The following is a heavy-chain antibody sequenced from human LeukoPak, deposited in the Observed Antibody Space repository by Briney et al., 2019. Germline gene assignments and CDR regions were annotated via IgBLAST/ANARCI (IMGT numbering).Heavy chain of an antibody. V-gene: IGHV1-2*02. D-gene: IGHD2-15*01. CDR2: SSPNSGGA. J-gene: IGHJ4*02. CDR1: GYTFSGYY. CDR3: AREGDGLLSKDFDY. Sequence: GASVKVSCKASGYTFSGYYIHWVRQAPGQGLEWMGYSSPNSGGANSAQKFRGRVTMTRDTSISTAYMELTRLGSDDTAVYYCAREGDGLLSKDFDYWGQGTLVTASS.